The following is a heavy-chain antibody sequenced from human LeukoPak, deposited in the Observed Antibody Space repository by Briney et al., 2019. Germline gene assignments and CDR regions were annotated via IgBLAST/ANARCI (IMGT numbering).Heavy chain of an antibody. V-gene: IGHV3-23*01. Sequence: GGSLRLSCAASGFTFSSYAMSWVRQAPGKGLEWVSAISGSGGSTYYADSVKGRFTISRDNSKNTLYLQMNSLRVEDTAVYYCAREGRYYDFWSGFDDWGQGTLVTVAS. CDR2: ISGSGGST. CDR1: GFTFSSYA. D-gene: IGHD3-3*01. J-gene: IGHJ4*02. CDR3: AREGRYYDFWSGFDD.